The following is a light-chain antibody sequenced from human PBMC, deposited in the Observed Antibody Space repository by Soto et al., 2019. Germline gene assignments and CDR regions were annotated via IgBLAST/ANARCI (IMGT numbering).Light chain of an antibody. CDR1: RSNIGNNA. CDR3: SPCHHTLNPPRV. J-gene: IGLJ3*02. V-gene: IGLV1-44*01. Sequence: QLVLTQTPSASGTPGQTVTISCSGSRSNIGNNAVSWYQQFPGTAPKLLIYNNNQRPSGVPDRFSGSKSGTSASLAISGLHSHDHHHYYCSPCHHTLNPPRVFGRGTKLTVL. CDR2: NNN.